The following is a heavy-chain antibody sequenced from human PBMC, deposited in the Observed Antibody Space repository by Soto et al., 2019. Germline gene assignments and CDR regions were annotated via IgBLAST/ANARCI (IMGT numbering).Heavy chain of an antibody. V-gene: IGHV1-3*01. CDR2: INAGNGNT. Sequence: QVQLVQSGAEVKKPGASVKVSCKASGYTFTSYAMHWVRQAPGQRLEWMGWINAGNGNTKYSQKFQGRVTITRDTSASTAYMERSSLRSEDTAVYYCANVNLAAAGGGPWGQGTLVTVSS. J-gene: IGHJ5*02. D-gene: IGHD6-13*01. CDR3: ANVNLAAAGGGP. CDR1: GYTFTSYA.